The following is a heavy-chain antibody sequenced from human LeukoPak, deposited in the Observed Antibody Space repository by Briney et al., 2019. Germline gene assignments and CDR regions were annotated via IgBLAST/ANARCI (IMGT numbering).Heavy chain of an antibody. J-gene: IGHJ4*02. V-gene: IGHV3-30-3*01. CDR3: ARETGGAVGSTDFDY. CDR2: ISYDGTNK. CDR1: GFTFSSYA. D-gene: IGHD4-17*01. Sequence: PGGSLRLSCAASGFTFSSYAMHWVRQAPGKGLEWVAVISYDGTNKYYADSVKGRFTISRDNSKNTLHLQMDSLRPEDTAVYYCARETGGAVGSTDFDYWGQGTLVTVSS.